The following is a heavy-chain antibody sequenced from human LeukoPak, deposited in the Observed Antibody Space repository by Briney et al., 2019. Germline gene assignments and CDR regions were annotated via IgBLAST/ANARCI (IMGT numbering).Heavy chain of an antibody. Sequence: PGGPLRLSCTASGFTFSSYWMSWVRQAPGKGLEWVANIKQDGSEKYYVDSVKGRFTISRDNAKNSLYLQMNSLRAEDTAVYHCARPPHSVAPWDYFDYWGQGTLVTVSS. CDR2: IKQDGSEK. J-gene: IGHJ4*02. CDR3: ARPPHSVAPWDYFDY. CDR1: GFTFSSYW. V-gene: IGHV3-7*01. D-gene: IGHD6-19*01.